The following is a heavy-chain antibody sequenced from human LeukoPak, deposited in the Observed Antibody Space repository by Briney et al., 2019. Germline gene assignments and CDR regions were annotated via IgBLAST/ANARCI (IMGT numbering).Heavy chain of an antibody. V-gene: IGHV1-18*01. Sequence: ASLKVSCKSSGDTFTNYAVSWLRQAPGQGLEWMGWISAYNYNTNYATKGQGRLTMTTDPSTNTGYMELRSLRPDDTAVYYCARDAGLGYCSSMTCYVFDYWGQGTLVTVSS. CDR3: ARDAGLGYCSSMTCYVFDY. CDR2: ISAYNYNT. J-gene: IGHJ4*02. D-gene: IGHD2-2*01. CDR1: GDTFTNYA.